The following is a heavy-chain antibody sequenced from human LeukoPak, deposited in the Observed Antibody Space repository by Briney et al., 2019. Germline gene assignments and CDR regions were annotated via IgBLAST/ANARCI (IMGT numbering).Heavy chain of an antibody. CDR1: GFTFSSYS. V-gene: IGHV3-21*01. Sequence: GGSLRLSCAASGFTFSSYSMNWVRQAPGKGLEWVSSITSTSSYIYYADSVKGRFTISRDNAKNSLFLQMNSLRAEDAAVYYCARELMGLTMIVVVNPIDYWGQGTLVTVSS. D-gene: IGHD3-22*01. CDR3: ARELMGLTMIVVVNPIDY. J-gene: IGHJ4*02. CDR2: ITSTSSYI.